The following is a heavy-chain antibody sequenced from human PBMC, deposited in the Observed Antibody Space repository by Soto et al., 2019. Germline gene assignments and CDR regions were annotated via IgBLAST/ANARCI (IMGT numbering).Heavy chain of an antibody. J-gene: IGHJ5*02. Sequence: SQTLSLTCAISGDSVSSNSAAWNWIRQSPSRGLEWLGRAYYRSKWYNDYAVSVKSRITINPDTSKNQFSLQLNSVTPEDTAVYYCARARYYDFWSGYYTGFDPWGQGTLVTVSS. CDR2: AYYRSKWYN. CDR1: GDSVSSNSAA. D-gene: IGHD3-3*01. V-gene: IGHV6-1*01. CDR3: ARARYYDFWSGYYTGFDP.